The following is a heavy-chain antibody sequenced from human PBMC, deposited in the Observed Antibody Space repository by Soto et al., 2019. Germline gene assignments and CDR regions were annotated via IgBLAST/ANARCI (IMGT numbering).Heavy chain of an antibody. CDR1: GGTFSSYA. J-gene: IGHJ6*02. CDR2: IIPIFGTA. D-gene: IGHD5-12*01. CDR3: ARGGVGGGYEDGMDV. Sequence: QVQLVQSGAEVKKPGSSVKVSCKASGGTFSSYAISWVRQAPGQGLEWMGGIIPIFGTANYAQKFQGRVTIXVDXSXITAYRELSSLRSEDTAVYYCARGGVGGGYEDGMDVWGQGTTVTVSS. V-gene: IGHV1-69*12.